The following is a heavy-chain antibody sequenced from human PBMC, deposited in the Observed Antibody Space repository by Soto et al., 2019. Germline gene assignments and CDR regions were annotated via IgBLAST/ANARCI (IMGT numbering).Heavy chain of an antibody. CDR3: AKGTTVTPLRYLDL. CDR1: RFAFSSYG. V-gene: IGHV3-30*18. J-gene: IGHJ2*01. CDR2: ISYDGGYE. D-gene: IGHD4-17*01. Sequence: QEHLVESGGGVVQPGRSLRLSCAASRFAFSSYGMHWVRQAPGKGLEWVAVISYDGGYENYADSVKGRFTVSRDNSKTTMWLQMNSLRTEDTAVYYCAKGTTVTPLRYLDLWGQSTLVTVS.